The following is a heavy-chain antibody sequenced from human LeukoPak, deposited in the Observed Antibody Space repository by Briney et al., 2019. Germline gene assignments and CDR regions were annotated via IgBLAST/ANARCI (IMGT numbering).Heavy chain of an antibody. J-gene: IGHJ6*02. CDR2: INPNSGGT. CDR3: ARKRYCSGGSCYHYGMDV. Sequence: ASVKVSCKASGSTFTGYYMHWVRQAPGQGLGWMGGINPNSGGTNYTQKFLGRVTITRDTSITTDYMELRRLRADDTAVYYCARKRYCSGGSCYHYGMDVWGQGTTVSVCS. V-gene: IGHV1-2*02. CDR1: GSTFTGYY. D-gene: IGHD2-15*01.